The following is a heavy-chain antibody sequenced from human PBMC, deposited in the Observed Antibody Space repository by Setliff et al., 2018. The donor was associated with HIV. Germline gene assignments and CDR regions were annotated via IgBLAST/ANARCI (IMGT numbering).Heavy chain of an antibody. CDR1: GGSISSGGYY. CDR2: IYYSGSS. CDR3: ARLHPGGYDPYYYNYYMDV. Sequence: SETLSLTCTVSGGSISSGGYYWSWIRQHPGKGLEWIGYIYYSGSSHYNPSLKSRAIISVDTSKNQFSLRLSSVTAADTAVYYCARLHPGGYDPYYYNYYMDVWGRGTTVTVSS. J-gene: IGHJ6*03. D-gene: IGHD5-12*01. V-gene: IGHV4-31*03.